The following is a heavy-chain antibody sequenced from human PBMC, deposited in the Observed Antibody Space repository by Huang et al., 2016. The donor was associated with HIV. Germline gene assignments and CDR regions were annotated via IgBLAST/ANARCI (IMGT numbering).Heavy chain of an antibody. D-gene: IGHD1-26*01. J-gene: IGHJ4*02. CDR3: AKDGRGSGTYYDYFEY. CDR2: ISYDGSSK. Sequence: QVQLVESGGGVVQPGRSLRLSCAAFGFTFNTFDMTWVRQAPGKGLEWLAIISYDGSSKDHADSVKCRFTISRDNSKNTVYLQMNSLRVEDTAVYYCAKDGRGSGTYYDYFEYWGQGTLVTVSS. CDR1: GFTFNTFD. V-gene: IGHV3-30*18.